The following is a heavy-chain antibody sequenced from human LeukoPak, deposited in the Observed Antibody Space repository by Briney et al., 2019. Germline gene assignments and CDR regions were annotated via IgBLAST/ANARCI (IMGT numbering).Heavy chain of an antibody. D-gene: IGHD6-19*01. V-gene: IGHV3-33*01. CDR3: ARVAAVAAPYYFDY. CDR2: IWYDGSNK. J-gene: IGHJ4*02. CDR1: GFTFSSYG. Sequence: GGSLRLSCAASGFTFSSYGMHWVRQAPGKGLEWVAVIWYDGSNKYYADSVKGRFTISRDNSKNTLYLQMNSLRAEDTAVYYCARVAAVAAPYYFDYWGQGTLVTVSS.